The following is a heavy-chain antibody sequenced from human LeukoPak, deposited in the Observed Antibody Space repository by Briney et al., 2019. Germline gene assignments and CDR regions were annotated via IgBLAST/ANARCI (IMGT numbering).Heavy chain of an antibody. CDR3: ARVLGSRVGWFDY. Sequence: ASVKLSCKASGSTFTCYYMHWVRQAPGQGLEWMGWINPNSGGTNYAQKFQGRVTMTRDTSISTAYMELSRLRSDDTAVYYCARVLGSRVGWFDYWGQGTRVTVSS. CDR2: INPNSGGT. CDR1: GSTFTCYY. J-gene: IGHJ4*02. D-gene: IGHD2-15*01. V-gene: IGHV1-2*02.